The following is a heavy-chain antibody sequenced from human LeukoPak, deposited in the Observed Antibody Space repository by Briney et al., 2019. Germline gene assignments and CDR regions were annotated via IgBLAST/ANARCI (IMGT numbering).Heavy chain of an antibody. CDR2: INHSGST. V-gene: IGHV4-34*01. D-gene: IGHD3-16*01. J-gene: IGHJ4*02. CDR1: GGSFSGYY. CDR3: ARLPSLRAVFDY. Sequence: SSETLSLTCAVYGGSFSGYYWSWIRQPPGKGLEWIGEINHSGSTNYNPSLKSRVTISVDTSKNQFSLKRSSVTAADTAVYYCARLPSLRAVFDYWGQGTLVTVSS.